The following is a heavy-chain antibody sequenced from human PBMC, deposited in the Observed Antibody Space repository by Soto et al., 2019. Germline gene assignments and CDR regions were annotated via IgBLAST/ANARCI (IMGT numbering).Heavy chain of an antibody. CDR1: GFTFSSYW. CDR2: INSDGSST. Sequence: LRLSCAASGFTFSSYWMHWVRQAPGKGLVWVSRINSDGSSTSYADSVKGRFTISRDNAKNTMYLQMNSLRAEDTAVYYCARDRSSSLYYYYGMDVWGQGTTVTVSS. D-gene: IGHD6-13*01. J-gene: IGHJ6*02. CDR3: ARDRSSSLYYYYGMDV. V-gene: IGHV3-74*01.